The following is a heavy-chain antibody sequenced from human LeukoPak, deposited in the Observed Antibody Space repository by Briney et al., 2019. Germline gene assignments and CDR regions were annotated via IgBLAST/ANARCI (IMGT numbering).Heavy chain of an antibody. CDR1: GGSISSGDYY. CDR3: ARILLRGPSAFDI. J-gene: IGHJ3*02. D-gene: IGHD3-10*01. CDR2: IYYSGST. Sequence: SETLSLTCTVSGGSISSGDYYWSWIRQPPGKGLEWIGYIYYSGSTYYNPSLKSRVTISVDTSKNQFSLKLSSVTAADTAVYCCARILLRGPSAFDIWGQGTMVTVSS. V-gene: IGHV4-30-4*01.